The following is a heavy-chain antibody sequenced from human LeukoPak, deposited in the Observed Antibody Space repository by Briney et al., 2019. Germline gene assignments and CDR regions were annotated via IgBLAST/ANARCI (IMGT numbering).Heavy chain of an antibody. J-gene: IGHJ4*02. D-gene: IGHD2-21*01. V-gene: IGHV3-66*01. CDR1: GLTVSSNY. CDR3: TKVLWGLTLLSSDY. Sequence: GGSLRLSCAASGLTVSSNYMTWVRQGTGKGLEWVSVIYTRGNTYYADSVKGRFTISRDSSKNTLYLQMTSLSAEDTALYYCTKVLWGLTLLSSDYWGQGTLVTVSS. CDR2: IYTRGNT.